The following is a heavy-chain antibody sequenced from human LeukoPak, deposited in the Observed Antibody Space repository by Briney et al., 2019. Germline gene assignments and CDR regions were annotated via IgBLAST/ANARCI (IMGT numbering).Heavy chain of an antibody. CDR2: IYPGDSDT. Sequence: GESLKISCKGSGYSFTSYCIGWVRQMPGKGLEWMGIIYPGDSDTRYSPSFQGQVTISADKSISTAYLQWSSLKASDTAMYYCARLGGGITIFGVVISPFDIWGQGTMVTVSS. CDR3: ARLGGGITIFGVVISPFDI. D-gene: IGHD3-3*01. CDR1: GYSFTSYC. J-gene: IGHJ3*02. V-gene: IGHV5-51*01.